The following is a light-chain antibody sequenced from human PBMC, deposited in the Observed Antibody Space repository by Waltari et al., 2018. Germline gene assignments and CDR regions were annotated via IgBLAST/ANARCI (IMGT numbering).Light chain of an antibody. V-gene: IGKV1-5*03. Sequence: DIQMTQSPSTLSASVGDRVTITCRASQSVSDWLAWYQQKPGQAPKVLIYKASRLQSGVPSRFSGSGSGTEFTLTISSLQPDDFATYYCQQYSTNSGTFGQGTKVEIK. CDR3: QQYSTNSGT. CDR2: KAS. J-gene: IGKJ1*01. CDR1: QSVSDW.